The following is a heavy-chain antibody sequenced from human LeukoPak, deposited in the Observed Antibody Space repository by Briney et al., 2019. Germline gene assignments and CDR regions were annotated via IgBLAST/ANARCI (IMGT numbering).Heavy chain of an antibody. D-gene: IGHD1-26*01. CDR1: GGSISSYY. V-gene: IGHV4-4*07. CDR2: IYTSGST. Sequence: PSETLSLTCTVSGGSISSYYWSWIRQPAGKGLEWIGRIYTSGSTNYNPSLKSRVTMSVDTSKNQFSLKLSSVTAADTAVYYCAREKWELLQGSNWFDPWGQGTLVTVSS. CDR3: AREKWELLQGSNWFDP. J-gene: IGHJ5*02.